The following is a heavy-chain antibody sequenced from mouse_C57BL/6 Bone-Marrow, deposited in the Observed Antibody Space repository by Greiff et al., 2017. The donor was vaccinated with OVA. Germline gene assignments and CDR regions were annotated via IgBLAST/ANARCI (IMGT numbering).Heavy chain of an antibody. CDR2: ISSGGSYT. D-gene: IGHD1-1*01. CDR1: GFTFSSYG. J-gene: IGHJ2*01. Sequence: EVQLKESGGDLVKPGGSLKLSCAASGFTFSSYGMSWVRQTPDKRLEWVATISSGGSYTYSPDSVKGRFTISRDNAKNTLYLQMSSLKSEDTAMYYCARHPYYYGSSYHFDYWGQGTTLTVSS. CDR3: ARHPYYYGSSYHFDY. V-gene: IGHV5-6*01.